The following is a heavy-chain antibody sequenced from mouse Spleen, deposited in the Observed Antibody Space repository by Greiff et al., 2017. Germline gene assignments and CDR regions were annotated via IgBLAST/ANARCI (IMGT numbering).Heavy chain of an antibody. D-gene: IGHD1-1*01. J-gene: IGHJ1*01. Sequence: DVHLVESGGGLVKLGGSLKLSCAASGFTFSSYAMSWVRQTPEKRLEWVATISSGGGNTYYPDSVKGRFTITRDNAKNTLYLQMSSLKSEDTAMYYCARHKVTTVPLLYFDVWGAGTTVTVSS. CDR2: ISSGGGNT. V-gene: IGHV5-9-3*01. CDR1: GFTFSSYA. CDR3: ARHKVTTVPLLYFDV.